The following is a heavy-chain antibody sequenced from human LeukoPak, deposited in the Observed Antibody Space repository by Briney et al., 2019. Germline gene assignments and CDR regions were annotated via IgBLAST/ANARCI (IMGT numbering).Heavy chain of an antibody. CDR3: ARVYYDSSGYSPHFDY. D-gene: IGHD3-22*01. Sequence: GGSLRLSCAASGFTVSSNYMSWVRQAPGKGLEWVSVIYSGGSTYYADSVKGRFTISGDNSKNTLYLQMNSLRAEDTAVYYCARVYYDSSGYSPHFDYWGQGTLVTVSS. CDR1: GFTVSSNY. CDR2: IYSGGST. V-gene: IGHV3-53*01. J-gene: IGHJ4*02.